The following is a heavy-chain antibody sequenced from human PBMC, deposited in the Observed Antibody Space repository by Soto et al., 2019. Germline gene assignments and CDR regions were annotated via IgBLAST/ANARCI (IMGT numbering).Heavy chain of an antibody. CDR1: GGTFSSYA. J-gene: IGHJ4*02. D-gene: IGHD3-22*01. V-gene: IGHV1-69*13. Sequence: ASVKVSCKASGGTFSSYAISWVRQAPGQGLEWMGGIIPIFGTANYAQKFQGRVTITADESTSTAYMELSSLRSEDTAVYYCAINTWGRGYYDSSGYYDVGLYWGQGTLVTVSS. CDR2: IIPIFGTA. CDR3: AINTWGRGYYDSSGYYDVGLY.